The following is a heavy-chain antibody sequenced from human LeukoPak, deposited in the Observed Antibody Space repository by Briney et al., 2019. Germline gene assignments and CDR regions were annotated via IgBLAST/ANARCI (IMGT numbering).Heavy chain of an antibody. CDR3: ARVFRIGTFPYDY. J-gene: IGHJ4*02. V-gene: IGHV3-23*01. Sequence: GGSLRLSCAASGFTFSSYAMSWVRQAPGKGLEWVSAISGSSGSTYYADSVKGRFTISRDNSKNTLYLQMNSLRAEDTAVYYCARVFRIGTFPYDYWGQGTLVTVSS. CDR1: GFTFSSYA. D-gene: IGHD1-1*01. CDR2: ISGSSGST.